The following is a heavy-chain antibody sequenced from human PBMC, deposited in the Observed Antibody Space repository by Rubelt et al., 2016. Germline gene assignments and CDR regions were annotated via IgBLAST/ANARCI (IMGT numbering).Heavy chain of an antibody. V-gene: IGHV1-18*01. Sequence: QVQLVQSGAEVKKPGASVKVSCKASGYTFTTYGISWVRQAPGQGLEWMGWIRTYNGNTNYAQKLQGRVTMTPAPSTRKAYMELRSLRSDATAMYFCARGYCSSANCLFNWFDPWGQGTLVTVSS. J-gene: IGHJ5*02. D-gene: IGHD2-2*01. CDR1: GYTFTTYG. CDR3: ARGYCSSANCLFNWFDP. CDR2: IRTYNGNT.